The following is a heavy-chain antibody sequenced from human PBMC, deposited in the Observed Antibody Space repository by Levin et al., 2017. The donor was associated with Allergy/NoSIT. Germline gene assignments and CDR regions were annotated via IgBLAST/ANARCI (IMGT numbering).Heavy chain of an antibody. J-gene: IGHJ6*02. V-gene: IGHV4-34*01. CDR1: GGSFSGYY. CDR2: INHSGST. D-gene: IGHD3-3*01. CDR3: ASIYYDFWSGYYASFHYYDGMDV. Sequence: MSSETLSLTCAVYGGSFSGYYWSWIRQPPGKGLEWIGEINHSGSTNYNPSLKSRVTISVDTSKNQFSLKLSSVTAADTAVYYCASIYYDFWSGYYASFHYYDGMDVWGQGTTVTVSS.